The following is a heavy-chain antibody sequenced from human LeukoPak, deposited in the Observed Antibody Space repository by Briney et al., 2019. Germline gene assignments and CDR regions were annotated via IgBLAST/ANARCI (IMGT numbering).Heavy chain of an antibody. V-gene: IGHV1-69*06. CDR3: ARSRLYCISTSCYGFDY. CDR1: GGTFSSYA. Sequence: GASVKVSCKASGGTFSSYAISWVRQAPGQGLEWMGGIIPIFGTANYAQKFQGRVTITADKSTSTAYMELSSLRSEDTAVYYCARSRLYCISTSCYGFDYWGQGTLVTVSS. J-gene: IGHJ4*02. D-gene: IGHD2-2*01. CDR2: IIPIFGTA.